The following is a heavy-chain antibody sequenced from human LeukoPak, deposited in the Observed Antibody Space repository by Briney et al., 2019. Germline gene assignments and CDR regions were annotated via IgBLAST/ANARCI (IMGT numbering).Heavy chain of an antibody. CDR3: ARSRTYPTGMDV. CDR2: INPDSGGT. D-gene: IGHD2-8*01. CDR1: GYTFTDYY. J-gene: IGHJ6*02. Sequence: ASVKVSCKASGYTFTDYYMHWVRQAPGQGLEWMGWINPDSGGTNYAQKFQGRITMTRDTSISTAYMELSRLRSDDTAVYYCARSRTYPTGMDVWGQGTTVTVSS. V-gene: IGHV1-2*02.